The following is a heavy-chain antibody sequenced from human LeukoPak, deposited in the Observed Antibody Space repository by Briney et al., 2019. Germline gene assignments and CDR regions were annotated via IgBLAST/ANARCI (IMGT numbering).Heavy chain of an antibody. D-gene: IGHD6-13*01. Sequence: PGGSLRLSCRGSGVTFEDYYLSWIRQVPGKGLEWVANIKQDGSEKYYVDSVKGRFTISRDNAKNSLYLQMNSLRAEDTAVYYCAREQYSSSWYQGYWGQGTLVTVSS. V-gene: IGHV3-7*01. CDR1: GVTFEDYY. J-gene: IGHJ4*02. CDR3: AREQYSSSWYQGY. CDR2: IKQDGSEK.